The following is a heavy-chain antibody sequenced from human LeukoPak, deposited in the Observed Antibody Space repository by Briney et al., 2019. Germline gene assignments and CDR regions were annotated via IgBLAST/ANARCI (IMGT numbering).Heavy chain of an antibody. CDR3: ARGPASGSDFAWFDP. Sequence: PSETLSLTCAVYGGSLSNYYWSWIRQPPGKGLEWIGEINHSGSTKFNPSLKSRVTILVDMSKSQFSLELRSVTDADTAVYYCARGPASGSDFAWFDPWGQGTLVTVSS. V-gene: IGHV4-34*01. CDR2: INHSGST. D-gene: IGHD3-10*01. J-gene: IGHJ5*02. CDR1: GGSLSNYY.